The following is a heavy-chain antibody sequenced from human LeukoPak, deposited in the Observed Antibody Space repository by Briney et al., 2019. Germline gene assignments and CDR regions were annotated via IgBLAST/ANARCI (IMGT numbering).Heavy chain of an antibody. D-gene: IGHD3-22*01. CDR1: GFTVSSNY. V-gene: IGHV3-53*01. J-gene: IGHJ6*02. Sequence: TGGSLRLSCAASGFTVSSNYMSWVRQAPGKGLEWVSVIYSGGSTYYADSVRGRFTISRDNSKNTLYLQMNSLGAEDTAVYYCARVRGSGYSDYYYYGMDVWGQGTTVTVSS. CDR3: ARVRGSGYSDYYYYGMDV. CDR2: IYSGGST.